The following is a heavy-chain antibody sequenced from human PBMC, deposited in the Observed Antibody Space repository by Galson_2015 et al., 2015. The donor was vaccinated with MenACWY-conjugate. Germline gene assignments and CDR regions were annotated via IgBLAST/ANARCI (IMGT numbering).Heavy chain of an antibody. Sequence: SLRLSCAASGFSFSDFYMTWIRQAPGKGLEWIAYISSSGSYTKYGDTVKGRISISRDNVNNSLFLQMDSLKTEDTAVYYCVRSDHGDCAFVRQWGQGRLCTVSS. J-gene: IGHJ4*02. CDR3: VRSDHGDCAFVRQ. CDR2: ISSSGSYT. CDR1: GFSFSDFY. V-gene: IGHV3-11*06. D-gene: IGHD2-21*02.